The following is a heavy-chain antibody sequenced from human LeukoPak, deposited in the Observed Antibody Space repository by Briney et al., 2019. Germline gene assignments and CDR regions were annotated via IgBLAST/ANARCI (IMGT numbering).Heavy chain of an antibody. V-gene: IGHV1-18*01. J-gene: IGHJ6*02. D-gene: IGHD1-26*01. CDR3: AREVRIVGATTVYYYYGMDV. CDR2: ISAYNGNT. CDR1: GYTFTSYG. Sequence: GASVKVSCKASGYTFTSYGISWVRQAPGQGLEWMGWISAYNGNTNYAQKLQGRVTMTTDTSTSTAYMELRSLRSDDTAVYYCAREVRIVGATTVYYYYGMDVWGQGTTVTVSS.